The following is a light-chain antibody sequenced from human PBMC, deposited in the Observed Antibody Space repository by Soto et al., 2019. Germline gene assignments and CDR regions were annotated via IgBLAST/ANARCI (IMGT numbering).Light chain of an antibody. CDR3: QVWDSSADRVAV. V-gene: IGLV3-21*02. CDR2: DDY. Sequence: SYELNQPPSVSVAPGQPARSTCGGDNFGDKSVHWYQQKPGQAPVMVVYDDYDRPSGIPERFSGSKSGNTATLTISGVEAGDEADYYCQVWDSSADRVAVFGGGTKVTVL. CDR1: NFGDKS. J-gene: IGLJ2*01.